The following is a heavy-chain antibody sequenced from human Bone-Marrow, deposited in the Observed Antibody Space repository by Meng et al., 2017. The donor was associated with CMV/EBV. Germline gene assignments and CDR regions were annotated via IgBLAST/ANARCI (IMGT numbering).Heavy chain of an antibody. J-gene: IGHJ6*02. Sequence: SVKVSCKASGGTFSSYAISWVRQAPGQGLEWMGGIIPILGITSYAQNFQGRVTITADKSTTTAYMELSSLRSEDTAVYYCARGTYSNMIRGLRAHYYYGMDVWGQGTTVTVSS. V-gene: IGHV1-69*10. CDR2: IIPILGIT. CDR1: GGTFSSYA. CDR3: ARGTYSNMIRGLRAHYYYGMDV. D-gene: IGHD3-10*01.